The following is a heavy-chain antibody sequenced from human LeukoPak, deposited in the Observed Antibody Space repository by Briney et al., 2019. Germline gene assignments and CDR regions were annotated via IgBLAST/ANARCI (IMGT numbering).Heavy chain of an antibody. Sequence: SATLSLTCTVSGGSISSSSYYWVWLRQPPGKGLEWIGSIYYRGSTYYTPSLKSRVIISIDTSKNQCSLKLSSVTATDTAVYYCARTDADIVVVVAATYWYFDLWGRGTLVTVSS. J-gene: IGHJ2*01. CDR3: ARTDADIVVVVAATYWYFDL. CDR2: IYYRGST. D-gene: IGHD2-15*01. CDR1: GGSISSSSYY. V-gene: IGHV4-39*01.